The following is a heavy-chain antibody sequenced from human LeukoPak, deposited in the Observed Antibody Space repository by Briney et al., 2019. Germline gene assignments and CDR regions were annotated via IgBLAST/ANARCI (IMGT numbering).Heavy chain of an antibody. V-gene: IGHV3-7*01. D-gene: IGHD5-24*01. CDR1: GFTFRNNW. CDR2: IKQDGSDK. Sequence: PGGSLRLSCAASGFTFRNNWMIWVRQAPGKGLEWVANIKQDGSDKNYVDSVKGRFTISRDNAKNSLSLQMNSLRAEDTAVYYCARAPVWGDGYNYFDYWGQGTLVTVSS. J-gene: IGHJ4*02. CDR3: ARAPVWGDGYNYFDY.